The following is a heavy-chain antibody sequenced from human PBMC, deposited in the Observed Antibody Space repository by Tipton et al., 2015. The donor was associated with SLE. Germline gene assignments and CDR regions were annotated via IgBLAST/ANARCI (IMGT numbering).Heavy chain of an antibody. Sequence: TLSLTCTVSGYSINNGFYWGWIRQPPGKGLEWIGIIYHSGTTYYNPSLKSRVTISVDTSKNQFSLRLSSVTAADTAVYYCARDGLGWGYYYYMDVWGKGTTVTVSS. J-gene: IGHJ6*03. CDR3: ARDGLGWGYYYYMDV. CDR1: GYSINNGFY. D-gene: IGHD5/OR15-5a*01. V-gene: IGHV4-38-2*02. CDR2: IYHSGTT.